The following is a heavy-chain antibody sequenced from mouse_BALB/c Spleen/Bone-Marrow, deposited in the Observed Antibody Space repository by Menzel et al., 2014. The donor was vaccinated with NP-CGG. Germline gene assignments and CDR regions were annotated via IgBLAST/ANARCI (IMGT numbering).Heavy chain of an antibody. CDR3: ARDSLYYYGSSYGYFDV. Sequence: EVKLVESGGGLMKPGGSLKLSCAASGFTFSDYYMYWVRQTPEKRLEWVATISSGGSYTYYPDSVKGRFTISRDNAKNNLYLQMSSLKSEDTAVYYCARDSLYYYGSSYGYFDVWGAGTTVTVSS. CDR1: GFTFSDYY. CDR2: ISSGGSYT. J-gene: IGHJ1*01. D-gene: IGHD1-1*01. V-gene: IGHV5-4*02.